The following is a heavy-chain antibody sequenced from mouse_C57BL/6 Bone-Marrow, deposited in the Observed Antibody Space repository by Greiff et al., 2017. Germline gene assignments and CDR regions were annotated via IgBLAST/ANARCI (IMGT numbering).Heavy chain of an antibody. D-gene: IGHD1-1*01. Sequence: VQLQQSGPGLVQPSQSLSITCTVSGFSLTSYGVHWVRQSPGKGLEWLGVIWSGGSTDYNAAFISRLSISKDNSKSQVFFKMNSLQADDTAIYYCARLYSSSYVAWFAYWGQGTLVTVSA. V-gene: IGHV2-2*01. CDR2: IWSGGST. CDR3: ARLYSSSYVAWFAY. CDR1: GFSLTSYG. J-gene: IGHJ3*01.